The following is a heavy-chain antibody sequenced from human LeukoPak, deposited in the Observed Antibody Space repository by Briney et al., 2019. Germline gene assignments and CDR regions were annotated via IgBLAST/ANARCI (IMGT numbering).Heavy chain of an antibody. V-gene: IGHV4-39*01. Sequence: PSETLSLTCTVSGGSISSSSYYWGWIRQPPGKGLEWIGSIYYSGSTYYSPSLKSRVTISVDTSKNQFSLKLSSVTAADTAVYYCARTDWKGYWGLGTLVTVSS. J-gene: IGHJ4*02. D-gene: IGHD1-1*01. CDR3: ARTDWKGY. CDR2: IYYSGST. CDR1: GGSISSSSYY.